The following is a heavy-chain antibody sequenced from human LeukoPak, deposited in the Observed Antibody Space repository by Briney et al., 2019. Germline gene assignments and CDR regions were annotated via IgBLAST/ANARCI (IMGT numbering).Heavy chain of an antibody. CDR3: VREDSRSTTWFDP. J-gene: IGHJ5*02. V-gene: IGHV4-39*07. Sequence: PSETLSLTCTVSGGSISSSSYYWGWIRQPPGKGLEWIGSIHYSGSTYYNPSLKSGVTISADTSKNQFSLKLRSVTAADTAVYYCVREDSRSTTWFDPWGQGTLSPSPQ. CDR2: IHYSGST. D-gene: IGHD3-22*01. CDR1: GGSISSSSYY.